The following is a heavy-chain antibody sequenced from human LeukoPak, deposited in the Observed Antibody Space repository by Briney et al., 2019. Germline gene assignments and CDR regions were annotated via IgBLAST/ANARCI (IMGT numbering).Heavy chain of an antibody. CDR1: GGSISNGSYY. CDR2: IYTSGST. CDR3: ARVHCSGGSCWIDY. D-gene: IGHD2-15*01. J-gene: IGHJ4*02. V-gene: IGHV4-61*02. Sequence: SSQTLSLTCTVSGGSISNGSYYWSWIRQPAGKGLVWIGRIYTSGSTNYNPSLKSRVTISVDTSKNQFSLKLSSVTAADTAVYYCARVHCSGGSCWIDYWGQGTLVTVSS.